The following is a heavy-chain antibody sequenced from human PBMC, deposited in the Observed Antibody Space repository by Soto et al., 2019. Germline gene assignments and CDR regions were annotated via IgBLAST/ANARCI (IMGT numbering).Heavy chain of an antibody. V-gene: IGHV4-39*07. D-gene: IGHD2-15*01. CDR1: GGSISSSSTC. CDR3: AGTRGYCSGGSCPTVVDY. Sequence: SETLSLTCNVSGGSISSSSTCWGWIRQPPEKGLEWIASIYYSGSTYYNPSLKSRVTISVDTSKNQFSLKLSSVTAADTAVYYCAGTRGYCSGGSCPTVVDYWGQGTLVTVSS. J-gene: IGHJ4*02. CDR2: IYYSGST.